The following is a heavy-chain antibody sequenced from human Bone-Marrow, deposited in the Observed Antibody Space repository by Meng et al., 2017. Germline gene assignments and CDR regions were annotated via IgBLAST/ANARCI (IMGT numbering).Heavy chain of an antibody. CDR2: IKQDGSEK. Sequence: GGSLRLSCAVSGFTFSSYWTSWVRQAPGKGLEWVANIKQDGSEKHYVDSVKGRFSISRDNDKNSLYLQMESLRAEDTALYYCVRDGMFDYWGQGTLVTVSS. CDR1: GFTFSSYW. J-gene: IGHJ4*02. D-gene: IGHD1-26*01. CDR3: VRDGMFDY. V-gene: IGHV3-7*01.